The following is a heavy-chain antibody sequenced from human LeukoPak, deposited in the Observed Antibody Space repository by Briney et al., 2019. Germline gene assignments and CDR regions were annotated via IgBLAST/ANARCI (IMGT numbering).Heavy chain of an antibody. CDR3: AKDLAVAREYYFDY. J-gene: IGHJ4*02. D-gene: IGHD4-23*01. CDR2: ISTSDRTI. CDR1: GFTFSSYS. Sequence: GGSLRLSCAASGFTFSSYSMNWVRQAPGKGLEWVSYISTSDRTIYYADSVKGRFTISRDNAKNSLYLQMNSLRAEDTAVYYCAKDLAVAREYYFDYWGQGTLVTVSS. V-gene: IGHV3-48*04.